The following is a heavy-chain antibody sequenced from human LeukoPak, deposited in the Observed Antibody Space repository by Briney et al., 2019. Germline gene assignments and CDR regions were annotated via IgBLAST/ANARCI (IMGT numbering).Heavy chain of an antibody. CDR1: GYTLTELS. Sequence: ASVKVSCKVSGYTLTELSMHWVRQAPGKGLEWMGGFDPEDGETIYAQKFQGRVTMTEDTSTDTAYMELSSLRSVDTAVYYCATDPGGSGYSYGYYYWGQGTLVTVSS. D-gene: IGHD5-18*01. CDR2: FDPEDGET. J-gene: IGHJ4*02. V-gene: IGHV1-24*01. CDR3: ATDPGGSGYSYGYYY.